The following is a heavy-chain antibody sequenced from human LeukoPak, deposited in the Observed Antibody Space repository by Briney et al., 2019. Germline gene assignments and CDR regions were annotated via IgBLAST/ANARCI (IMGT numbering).Heavy chain of an antibody. CDR1: GFTFDDYA. J-gene: IGHJ4*02. CDR3: ARDDNWAFDY. CDR2: ISWNSGSI. D-gene: IGHD1-1*01. V-gene: IGHV3-9*01. Sequence: GGSLRLSCAASGFTFDDYAMHWVRQAPGKGLEWVSGISWNSGSIGYADSVKGRFTISRDNAKNSLYLQMNSLRVDDTAVYYCARDDNWAFDYWGQGTLVTVSS.